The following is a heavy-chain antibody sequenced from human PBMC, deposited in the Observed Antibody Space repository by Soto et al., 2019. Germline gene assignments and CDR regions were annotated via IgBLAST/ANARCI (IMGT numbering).Heavy chain of an antibody. Sequence: XGSLRLSCAASGCTSNYAWMTWVRQSPGKGLEWVGTIKSEGGGGTRYYSAPVRGRFSISRDDSKNTIYLQMNSLKPEDTALYYCTKVYTLKHQVMEVLGQGTTVTVSS. CDR2: IKSEGGGGTR. CDR1: GCTSNYAW. CDR3: TKVYTLKHQVMEV. D-gene: IGHD2-2*02. V-gene: IGHV3-15*05. J-gene: IGHJ6*02.